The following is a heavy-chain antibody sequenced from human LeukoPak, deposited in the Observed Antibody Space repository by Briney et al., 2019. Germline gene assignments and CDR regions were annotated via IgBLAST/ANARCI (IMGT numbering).Heavy chain of an antibody. CDR2: ISGSGVMT. V-gene: IGHV3-23*01. J-gene: IGHJ4*02. D-gene: IGHD1-26*01. CDR1: GFTFSDYA. CDR3: AKDRSIGTYYAFDH. Sequence: GGSLRLSCAASGFTFSDYAMTWVRQAPGKGLEWVATISGSGVMTYYADSVKGRFTVSGDNSKNTLYLQMSSLTAADTAVYYCAKDRSIGTYYAFDHWGQGTLVTVSS.